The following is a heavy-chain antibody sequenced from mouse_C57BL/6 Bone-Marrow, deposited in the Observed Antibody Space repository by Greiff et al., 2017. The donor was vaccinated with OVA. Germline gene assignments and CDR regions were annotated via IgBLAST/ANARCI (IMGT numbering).Heavy chain of an antibody. CDR3: TLIATVVAFDY. D-gene: IGHD1-1*01. CDR2: IDPENGDT. V-gene: IGHV14-4*01. CDR1: GFNIKDDY. Sequence: VQLQQSGAELVRPGASVKLSCTASGFNIKDDYMHWVKQRPEQGLEWIGWIDPENGDTEYASKFQGKATITADTSSNTAYLQLSSLTSEDTAVYYCTLIATVVAFDYWGQGTTLTVSS. J-gene: IGHJ2*01.